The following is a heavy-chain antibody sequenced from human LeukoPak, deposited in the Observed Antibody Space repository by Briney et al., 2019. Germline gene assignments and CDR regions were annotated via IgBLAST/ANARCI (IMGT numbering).Heavy chain of an antibody. J-gene: IGHJ3*02. V-gene: IGHV1-18*01. CDR1: GYTFTSYG. CDR3: ARDSYCSSTSCSFAALDI. CDR2: ISAFNGNT. D-gene: IGHD2-2*01. Sequence: GASVKVSCKASGYTFTSYGISWVRQAPGQGLEWMGWISAFNGNTDYAQKLQGRVTMTTDTSTSTAYMELTSLRSDDPAVYYCARDSYCSSTSCSFAALDIWGQRTMATVPP.